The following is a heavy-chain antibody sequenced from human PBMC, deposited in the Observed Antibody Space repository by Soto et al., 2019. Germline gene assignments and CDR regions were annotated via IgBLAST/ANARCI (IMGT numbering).Heavy chain of an antibody. CDR1: GGTFTSYG. CDR2: ILPIFGTA. CDR3: ARGTAMVRTSHDDFYFGMDV. V-gene: IGHV1-69*01. Sequence: QVQLVQSGAEVKKPGSSVKVSCKASGGTFTSYGFSWVRQAPGQGLEWVGGILPIFGTANYAQKFQGRVTITADESTSTVLMELTSLTSEDTAVYYCARGTAMVRTSHDDFYFGMDVWGQGTTVTVSS. D-gene: IGHD5-18*01. J-gene: IGHJ6*02.